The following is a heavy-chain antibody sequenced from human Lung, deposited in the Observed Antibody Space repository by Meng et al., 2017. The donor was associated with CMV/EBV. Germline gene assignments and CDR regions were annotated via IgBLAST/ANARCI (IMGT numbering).Heavy chain of an antibody. Sequence: SVXVSXKASGFTFTSSAVQWVRQARGQRLEWIGWIVVGSGNTNYAQKFQERVTTTRDMSTSTAYMELSSLRSEDTAVYYCAAEALKEQWLVYYYGMDVWGQGXTVTVSS. D-gene: IGHD6-19*01. J-gene: IGHJ6*02. CDR1: GFTFTSSA. CDR2: IVVGSGNT. CDR3: AAEALKEQWLVYYYGMDV. V-gene: IGHV1-58*01.